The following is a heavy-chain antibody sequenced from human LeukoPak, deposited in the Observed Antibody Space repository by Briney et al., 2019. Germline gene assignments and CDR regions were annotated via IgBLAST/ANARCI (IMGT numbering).Heavy chain of an antibody. D-gene: IGHD3-3*01. CDR2: INHSGST. J-gene: IGHJ3*02. CDR1: GGSFSGYY. Sequence: PSETLSLTCAVYGGSFSGYYWSWIRQPPGKGLEWIGEINHSGSTNYNPSLKSRVTISVDTSKNQFSLKLSSVTAADTAVYYCARWAGYYDFWSGYPDAFDIWGQGTMVTVSS. CDR3: ARWAGYYDFWSGYPDAFDI. V-gene: IGHV4-34*01.